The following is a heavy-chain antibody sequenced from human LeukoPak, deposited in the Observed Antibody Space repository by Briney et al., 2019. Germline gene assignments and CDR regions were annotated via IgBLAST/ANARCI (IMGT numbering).Heavy chain of an antibody. D-gene: IGHD5-24*01. CDR3: ARHTAEKYNWFDR. CDR2: IYYSGST. Sequence: SETLSLACTVSGGSISSSSYYWGWIRQPPGKGLEWIGSIYYSGSTYYNPSLKSRVTISVDTSKNQFSLKLSSVTAADTAVYYCARHTAEKYNWFDRWGQGTLVTVSS. V-gene: IGHV4-39*07. CDR1: GGSISSSSYY. J-gene: IGHJ5*02.